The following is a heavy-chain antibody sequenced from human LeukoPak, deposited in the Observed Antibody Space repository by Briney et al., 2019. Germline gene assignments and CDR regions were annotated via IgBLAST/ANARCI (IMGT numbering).Heavy chain of an antibody. CDR2: ISGSGGST. CDR1: GFTFSSYA. D-gene: IGHD2-21*01. CDR3: AKVVYCGGDCYSAAFDI. V-gene: IGHV3-23*01. Sequence: SGGSLRLSCAASGFTFSSYAMSWVRQAPGKGLEWVSAISGSGGSTYYADSMKGRFTISRDNSKNTLHLQMNSLRAEDTAVYYCAKVVYCGGDCYSAAFDIWGQGTMVTVSS. J-gene: IGHJ3*02.